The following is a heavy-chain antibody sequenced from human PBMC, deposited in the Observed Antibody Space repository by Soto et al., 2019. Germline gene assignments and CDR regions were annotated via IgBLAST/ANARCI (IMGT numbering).Heavy chain of an antibody. D-gene: IGHD2-15*01. CDR2: VSGGGGAT. V-gene: IGHV3-23*01. CDR1: GFTFSSYS. CDR3: AKGRCSGTSCYSDY. J-gene: IGHJ4*02. Sequence: GGSLRLSCAASGFTFSSYSMNWVRQAPGKGLEWVSGVSGGGGATNYADSVKGRFTISRDNSKNTVYLQMNGLRAEDTAIYYCAKGRCSGTSCYSDYWGQGTLVTVSS.